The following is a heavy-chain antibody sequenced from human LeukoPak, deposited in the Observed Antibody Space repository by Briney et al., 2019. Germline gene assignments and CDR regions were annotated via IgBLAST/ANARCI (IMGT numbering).Heavy chain of an antibody. CDR3: ARGQQIVVPAAISYYYYYMDV. V-gene: IGHV4-61*02. Sequence: SSETLSLTCTVSGGSISSGSYYWSWIRQPAGKGLEWIGRIYTSGSTNYNPSLKSRVTISVDTSKNQFSLKLSSVTAADTAVYYCARGQQIVVPAAISYYYYYMDVWGKGTTVTISS. CDR1: GGSISSGSYY. CDR2: IYTSGST. D-gene: IGHD2-2*02. J-gene: IGHJ6*03.